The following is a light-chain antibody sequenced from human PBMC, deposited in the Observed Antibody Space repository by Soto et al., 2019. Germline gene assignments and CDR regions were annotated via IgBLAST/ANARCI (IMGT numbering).Light chain of an antibody. CDR1: SCDIGAYDY. CDR3: FSFTTTSTHV. Sequence: QSALTQPASLSGSPGRSITISCTGTSCDIGAYDYVSWFQQNPGKAPKLKISAVTNRPSEVSIRFSGSKSGNTAYLTISGHQVGDEAEDFCFSFTTTSTHVFGTGTKVTVL. J-gene: IGLJ1*01. V-gene: IGLV2-14*03. CDR2: AVT.